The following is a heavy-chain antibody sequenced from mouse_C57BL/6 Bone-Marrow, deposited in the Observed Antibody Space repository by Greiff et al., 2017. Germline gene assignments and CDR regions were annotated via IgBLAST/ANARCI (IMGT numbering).Heavy chain of an antibody. V-gene: IGHV1-55*01. CDR3: ARWGWLLLYAMDY. CDR2: IYPGSGST. Sequence: QVHVKQPGAELVKPGASVKMSCKASGYTFTSYWITWVKQRPGQGLEWIGDIYPGSGSTNYNEKFKSKATLTVDTSSSPAYMQLSSLTSEDSAVYYCARWGWLLLYAMDYWGQGTSVTVSS. CDR1: GYTFTSYW. J-gene: IGHJ4*01. D-gene: IGHD2-3*01.